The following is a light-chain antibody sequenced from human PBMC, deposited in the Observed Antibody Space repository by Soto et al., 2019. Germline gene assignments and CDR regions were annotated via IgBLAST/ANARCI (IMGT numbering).Light chain of an antibody. Sequence: EIVMMQSPATLSVSPGDRATLSCRASESVSSNLAWYQQRPGQAPRLLIYGASTRATDTPVRFRGSGSGTEFTLTISSLQSEDFAVYYCQQYNNWPPSIIFGQGTRLEIK. J-gene: IGKJ5*01. CDR1: ESVSSN. V-gene: IGKV3-15*01. CDR3: QQYNNWPPSII. CDR2: GAS.